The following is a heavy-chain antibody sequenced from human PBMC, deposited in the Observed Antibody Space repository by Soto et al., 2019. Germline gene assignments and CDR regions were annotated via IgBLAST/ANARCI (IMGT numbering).Heavy chain of an antibody. D-gene: IGHD3-22*01. CDR3: ATVNYYDSSGYYYGAHRDAFDI. Sequence: GASVKVASTVSGYTLSELAMHWVRQAPGKGREWMGGFDPEDGETIYAQKFQGRVTMTEDTSTDTAYMELSSLRSEDTAVYYCATVNYYDSSGYYYGAHRDAFDIWGQGTMVTVSS. CDR1: GYTLSELA. CDR2: FDPEDGET. V-gene: IGHV1-24*01. J-gene: IGHJ3*02.